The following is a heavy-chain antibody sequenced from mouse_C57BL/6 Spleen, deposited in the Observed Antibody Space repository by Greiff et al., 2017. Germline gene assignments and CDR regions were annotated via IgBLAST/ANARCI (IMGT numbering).Heavy chain of an antibody. D-gene: IGHD1-2*01. J-gene: IGHJ4*01. CDR1: GYTFTTYP. Sequence: QVQLQQSGAELVKPGASVKMSCKASGYTFTTYPIEWMKQNHGKSLEWIGNFHPYNDDTKYNEKFKCKATLTVEKSSSKVYLELSRLTSDDSAVYYCAINYYGTYAMDYWGQGTSGTISS. CDR3: AINYYGTYAMDY. CDR2: FHPYNDDT. V-gene: IGHV1-47*01.